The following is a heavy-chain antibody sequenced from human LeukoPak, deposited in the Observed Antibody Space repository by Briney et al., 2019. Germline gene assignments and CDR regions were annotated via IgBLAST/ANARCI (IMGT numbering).Heavy chain of an antibody. V-gene: IGHV3-23*01. CDR3: TKTTSGYSSGQYPGWPADH. Sequence: GGSLRLSCTASGFTFNNYAMYWVRQAPQKGLEWVAGIFGSGGSAHHADSVKGRFTISRDNSKNTVYLQMDSLRGEDTALYYCTKTTSGYSSGQYPGWPADHWGQGAPVTVSS. D-gene: IGHD3-22*01. CDR2: IFGSGGSA. CDR1: GFTFNNYA. J-gene: IGHJ4*02.